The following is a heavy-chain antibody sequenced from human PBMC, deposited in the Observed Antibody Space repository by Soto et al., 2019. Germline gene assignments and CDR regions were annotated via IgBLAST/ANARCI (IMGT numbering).Heavy chain of an antibody. CDR3: ARGALTTLAYYSGTAV. V-gene: IGHV1-69*13. CDR2: IIPIFGTT. Sequence: EASVKVSCKASGGTFSSYTMSWVRQAPGQGLEWMGGIIPIFGTTTYAHKFQGRVTITADESTSTVYMELSSLRGEDTAVYYCARGALTTLAYYSGTAVWGQGTTFRVSS. CDR1: GGTFSSYT. D-gene: IGHD4-4*01. J-gene: IGHJ6*02.